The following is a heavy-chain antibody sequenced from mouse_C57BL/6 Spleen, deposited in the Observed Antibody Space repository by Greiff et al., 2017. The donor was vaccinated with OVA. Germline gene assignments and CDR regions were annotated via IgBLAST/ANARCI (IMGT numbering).Heavy chain of an antibody. CDR2: INPGSGGT. Sequence: VQVVESGAELVRPGTSVKVSCKASGYAFTNYLIEWVKQRPGQGLEWIGVINPGSGGTNYNEKFKGKATLTADKSSSTAYMQLSSLTSEDSAVYFCARKAPTIPFAYWGQGTLVTVSA. V-gene: IGHV1-54*01. J-gene: IGHJ3*01. CDR3: ARKAPTIPFAY. CDR1: GYAFTNYL. D-gene: IGHD2-12*01.